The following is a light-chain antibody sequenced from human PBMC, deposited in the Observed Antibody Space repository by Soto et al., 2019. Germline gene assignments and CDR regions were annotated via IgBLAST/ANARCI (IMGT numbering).Light chain of an antibody. V-gene: IGKV3-15*01. Sequence: EIVMTQSPATLAVSPGVRATVCCRASQSVSSNLAWYQQKPGQAPRLLIYGASTRATGIPARFSGSVSGTESTLTISSLQSEDFAVYYCQQYNNWPPITCGQGTRLEIK. CDR1: QSVSSN. CDR3: QQYNNWPPIT. CDR2: GAS. J-gene: IGKJ5*01.